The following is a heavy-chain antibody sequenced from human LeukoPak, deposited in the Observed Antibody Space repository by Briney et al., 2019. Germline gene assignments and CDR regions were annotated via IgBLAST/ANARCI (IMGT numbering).Heavy chain of an antibody. CDR2: ISSSGSTI. CDR1: GFTFSSYE. J-gene: IGHJ3*02. V-gene: IGHV3-48*03. CDR3: ARVAHLDAFDI. Sequence: GGSLRLSCAASGFTFSSYEMNWVRQAPGKGLEWVSYISSSGSTIYYADSVKGRFTISRDNAKNSLYLQMNSLRAEDTAVYYCARVAHLDAFDIWGQGTMVTVSS.